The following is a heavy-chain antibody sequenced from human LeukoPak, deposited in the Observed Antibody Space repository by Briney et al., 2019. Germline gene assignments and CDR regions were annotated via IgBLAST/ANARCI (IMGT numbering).Heavy chain of an antibody. V-gene: IGHV4-59*08. D-gene: IGHD3-10*01. CDR3: ASVRRGFGESSKYYSYYYMDV. CDR1: GGSISSYY. CDR2: IYYSGST. J-gene: IGHJ6*03. Sequence: SETLSLTCTVSGGSISSYYWSWIRQPPGKGLEWIGYIYYSGSTNYNPSLKSRVTISVDTSKNQFSLKLSSVTAADTAVYYCASVRRGFGESSKYYSYYYMDVWGDGTTVPIS.